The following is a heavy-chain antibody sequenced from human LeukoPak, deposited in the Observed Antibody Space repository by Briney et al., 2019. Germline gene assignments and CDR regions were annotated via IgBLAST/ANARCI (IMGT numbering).Heavy chain of an antibody. CDR3: ARDTLSTGYSSSWYLVDY. D-gene: IGHD6-13*01. CDR2: INPNSGGT. Sequence: ASVKVSCKASGYTFTGYYMHWVRQAPGQGLEWMGWINPNSGGTNYAQKFQGRVTMTRDTSISTAYMELSRLRSDDTAVYYCARDTLSTGYSSSWYLVDYWGQGTLVTVSS. J-gene: IGHJ4*02. V-gene: IGHV1-2*02. CDR1: GYTFTGYY.